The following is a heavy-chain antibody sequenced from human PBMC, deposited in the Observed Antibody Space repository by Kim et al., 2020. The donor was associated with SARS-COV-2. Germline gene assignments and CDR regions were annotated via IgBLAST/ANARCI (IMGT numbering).Heavy chain of an antibody. V-gene: IGHV3-7*01. J-gene: IGHJ6*02. CDR2: IKQDGSEK. Sequence: GGSLRLSCAASGFTFSSYWMSWVRQAPGKGLEWVANIKQDGSEKYYVDSVKGRFTISRDNAKNSLYLQMNSLRAEDTAVYYCARDFSAGPIFYYYYYGMDVWGQGTTVTVSS. D-gene: IGHD6-13*01. CDR1: GFTFSSYW. CDR3: ARDFSAGPIFYYYYYGMDV.